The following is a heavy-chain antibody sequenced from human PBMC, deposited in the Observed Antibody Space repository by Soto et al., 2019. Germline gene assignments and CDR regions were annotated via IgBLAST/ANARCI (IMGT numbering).Heavy chain of an antibody. CDR1: GYTFTSYA. D-gene: IGHD2-2*01. Sequence: ASVKVSCKASGYTFTSYAMHWVRQAPGQRLEWMGWINAGNGNTKYSQKFQGRVTITRDTSASTAYMELSSLRSEDTAVYYCARALEYCSSTSCYARTHFDYWGQGTLVTVSS. J-gene: IGHJ4*02. CDR3: ARALEYCSSTSCYARTHFDY. CDR2: INAGNGNT. V-gene: IGHV1-3*01.